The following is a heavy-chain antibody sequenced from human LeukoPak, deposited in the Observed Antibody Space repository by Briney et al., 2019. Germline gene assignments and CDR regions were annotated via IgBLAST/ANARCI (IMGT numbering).Heavy chain of an antibody. D-gene: IGHD3-22*01. CDR2: IYYSGST. CDR3: ARDPPRSYYDSSGYYYYGMDV. J-gene: IGHJ6*02. V-gene: IGHV4-30-4*08. CDR1: GGSFSGYY. Sequence: SETLSLTCAVYGGSFSGYYWSWIRQPPGKGLEWIGYIYYSGSTYYNPSLKSRVTISVDTSKNQFSLKLSSVTAADTAVYYCARDPPRSYYDSSGYYYYGMDVWGQGTTVTVSS.